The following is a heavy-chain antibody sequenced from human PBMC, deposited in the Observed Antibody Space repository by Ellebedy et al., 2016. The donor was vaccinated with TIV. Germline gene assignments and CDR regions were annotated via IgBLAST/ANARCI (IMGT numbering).Heavy chain of an antibody. CDR3: ARDVSPWGANWFDP. J-gene: IGHJ5*02. Sequence: GESLKISCAGSGFSFSEYLMSWIRQAPGKGLVWVARINGDGSTTGYADSVRGRFTISRDNSKNTLYLQMNSLRAEDTAVYYCARDVSPWGANWFDPWGQGTLVTVSS. D-gene: IGHD7-27*01. V-gene: IGHV3-74*01. CDR2: INGDGSTT. CDR1: GFSFSEYL.